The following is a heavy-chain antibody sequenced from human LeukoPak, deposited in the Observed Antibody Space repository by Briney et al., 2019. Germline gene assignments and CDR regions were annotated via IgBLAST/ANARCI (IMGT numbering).Heavy chain of an antibody. CDR2: ISSSSSYT. CDR1: GFTFSDYY. Sequence: GGSLRLSCAASGFTFSDYYMSWIRQAPGKGLEWVSYISSSSSYTNYADSVKGRFTISRDNAKNSLYLQMNSLRAEDTAVYYCARASSSWYRYYFDYWGQGTLVTVPS. V-gene: IGHV3-11*06. CDR3: ARASSSWYRYYFDY. D-gene: IGHD6-13*01. J-gene: IGHJ4*02.